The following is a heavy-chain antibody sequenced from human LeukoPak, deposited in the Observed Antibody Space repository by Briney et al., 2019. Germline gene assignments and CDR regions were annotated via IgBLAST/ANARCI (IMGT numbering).Heavy chain of an antibody. CDR1: GGSISSYY. CDR2: IYYSGST. V-gene: IGHV4-59*08. CDR3: ASAMVRGEGFYD. D-gene: IGHD3-10*01. Sequence: PSETLSLTCTVSGGSISSYYWSWIRQPPGKGLEWIGYIYYSGSTNYNPSLKSRVTISVDTSKNQFSLKLSSVTAADTAVYYCASAMVRGEGFYDWGQGPLVTVSS. J-gene: IGHJ4*02.